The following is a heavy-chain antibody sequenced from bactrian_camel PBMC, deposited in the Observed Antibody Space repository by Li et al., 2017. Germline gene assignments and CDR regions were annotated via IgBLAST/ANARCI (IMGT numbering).Heavy chain of an antibody. J-gene: IGHJ4*01. CDR1: GPHTDHSYS. V-gene: IGHV3S55*01. Sequence: QVQLVESGGGLVQAGGSLRLSCVASGPHTDHSYSMAWFRQAPGMEREAVAAIDSNGRATYAAFVADRFTISKDNTNNTLYLQMNNLRPDDTAMYYCATRIGWTSCRSWADFQYWGQGTQVTVS. D-gene: IGHD3*01. CDR3: ATRIGWTSCRSWADFQY. CDR2: IDSNGRA.